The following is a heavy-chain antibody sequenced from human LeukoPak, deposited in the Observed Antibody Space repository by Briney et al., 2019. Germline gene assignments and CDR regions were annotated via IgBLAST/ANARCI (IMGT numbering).Heavy chain of an antibody. D-gene: IGHD2-2*01. V-gene: IGHV3-21*04. CDR1: GFTFSSYS. CDR2: ISSSSSCI. CDR3: AKDRVSTSFECYFDY. J-gene: IGHJ4*02. Sequence: GGSLRLSCAASGFTFSSYSMNWVRQAPGKGLEWVSSISSSSSCIYYADSVKGRFTISRDNAKNSLYLQMNSLRAEDTAVYYCAKDRVSTSFECYFDYWGQGTLVTVSS.